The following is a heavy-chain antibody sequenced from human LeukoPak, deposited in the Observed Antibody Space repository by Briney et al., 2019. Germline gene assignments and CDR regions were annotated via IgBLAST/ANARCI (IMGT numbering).Heavy chain of an antibody. V-gene: IGHV3-66*01. CDR3: ARGRGSSWYLSFDY. Sequence: GGSLRLSCAASGFTVSTNYMNWVRQAPGKGLEWVSVIYTGGSTHYADSVKGRFTISRDNSKNTLYLQMNSLRAEDTAVYYCARGRGSSWYLSFDYWGQGTLVTVSS. J-gene: IGHJ4*02. CDR2: IYTGGST. D-gene: IGHD6-13*01. CDR1: GFTVSTNY.